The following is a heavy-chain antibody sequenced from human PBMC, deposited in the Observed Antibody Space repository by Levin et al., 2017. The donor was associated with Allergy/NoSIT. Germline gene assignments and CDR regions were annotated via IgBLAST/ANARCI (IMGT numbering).Heavy chain of an antibody. CDR3: AGYDFWSDYYFDY. CDR2: IYYSGST. D-gene: IGHD3-3*01. CDR1: GGSISSGGYY. Sequence: SETLSLTCTVSGGSISSGGYYWSWIRQHPGKGLEWIGYIYYSGSTYYNPSLKSRVTISVDTSKNQFSLKLSSVTAADTAVYYCAGYDFWSDYYFDYWGQGTLVTVSS. V-gene: IGHV4-31*03. J-gene: IGHJ4*02.